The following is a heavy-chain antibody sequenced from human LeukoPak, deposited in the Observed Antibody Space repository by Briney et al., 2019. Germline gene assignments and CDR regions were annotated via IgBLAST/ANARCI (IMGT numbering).Heavy chain of an antibody. Sequence: SSETLSLTCAAYGGSFSGYYWSWIRQPPGKGLEWIGEINHSGGTNYNPSLKSRVTISVDTSKNQFSLKLSSVTAADTAVYYCARGIETRGSRYFDYWGQGTLVTVSS. J-gene: IGHJ4*02. V-gene: IGHV4-34*01. CDR3: ARGIETRGSRYFDY. CDR1: GGSFSGYY. D-gene: IGHD2-15*01. CDR2: INHSGGT.